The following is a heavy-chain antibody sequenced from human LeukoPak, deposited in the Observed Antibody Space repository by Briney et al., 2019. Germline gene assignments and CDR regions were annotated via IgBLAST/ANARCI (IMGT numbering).Heavy chain of an antibody. J-gene: IGHJ4*02. V-gene: IGHV4-30-2*01. D-gene: IGHD3-9*01. CDR3: ARGDYDILTGPEGFDF. CDR2: IYHSGYT. Sequence: SETLSLTCTVSGGSIRSGGYSWSWIRQPPGKGLERIGYIYHSGYTYYNPSLGSRVTISVDRSKNQFSLKVTSVTAADTAVYFCARGDYDILTGPEGFDFWGQGTLVTVSS. CDR1: GGSIRSGGYS.